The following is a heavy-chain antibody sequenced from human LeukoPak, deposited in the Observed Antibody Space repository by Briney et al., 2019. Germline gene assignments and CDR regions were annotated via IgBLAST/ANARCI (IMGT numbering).Heavy chain of an antibody. CDR3: ARDQSSGWSFDY. V-gene: IGHV3-48*04. J-gene: IGHJ4*02. CDR2: ISTGSSVI. Sequence: GGSLRLSCAASGFTFDSYAMNWVRQAPGKGLEWLSHISTGSSVIYYADSVKGRFTISRDNARKSLYLQMNSLRAEDTAVYYCARDQSSGWSFDYWGQGTLATVSS. CDR1: GFTFDSYA. D-gene: IGHD6-19*01.